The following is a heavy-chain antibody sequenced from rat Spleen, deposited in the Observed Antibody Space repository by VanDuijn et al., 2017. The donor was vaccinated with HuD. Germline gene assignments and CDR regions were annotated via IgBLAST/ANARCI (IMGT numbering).Heavy chain of an antibody. CDR2: ITNSGGST. Sequence: EVQLVESGGGLVQPGRSLKLSCAASGFTFSNYGMAWVRQAPTKGLEWVTSITNSGGSTYYRDSVKGRFTISRDNAKSPLYQQMASLRSEDTAPYYCTTYDSGYGDWGQGVMVTVAP. V-gene: IGHV5-27*01. CDR1: GFTFSNYG. J-gene: IGHJ2*01. D-gene: IGHD4-3*01. CDR3: TTYDSGYGD.